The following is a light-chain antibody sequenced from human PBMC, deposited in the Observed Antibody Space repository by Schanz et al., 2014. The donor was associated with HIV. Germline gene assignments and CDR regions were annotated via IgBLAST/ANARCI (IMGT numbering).Light chain of an antibody. CDR3: QSFDSSLSGLV. CDR2: DVS. CDR1: SSDVGGYNY. J-gene: IGLJ2*01. Sequence: QSALTQPASVSGSPGQSITISCTGTSSDVGGYNYVSWYQQHPGKAPKLMIYDVSNRPSGVSNRFSGSKSGNTASLTISGLQAEDEADYYCQSFDSSLSGLVFGGGTKLTVL. V-gene: IGLV2-14*01.